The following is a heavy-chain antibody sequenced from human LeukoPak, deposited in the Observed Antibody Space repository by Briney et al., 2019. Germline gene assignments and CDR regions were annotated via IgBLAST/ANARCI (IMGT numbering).Heavy chain of an antibody. CDR2: ISWDGGST. CDR3: ARVLRYCSGGNCYSGGLGYMDV. J-gene: IGHJ6*03. D-gene: IGHD2-15*01. CDR1: GFTFDDYT. Sequence: PGGSLRLSCAASGFTFDDYTMHWVRQAPGKGLEWVSLISWDGGSTYYADSVKGRFTISRDNSKNSLYLQMNSLRTEDTALYYCARVLRYCSGGNCYSGGLGYMDVWGKGTTVTISS. V-gene: IGHV3-43*01.